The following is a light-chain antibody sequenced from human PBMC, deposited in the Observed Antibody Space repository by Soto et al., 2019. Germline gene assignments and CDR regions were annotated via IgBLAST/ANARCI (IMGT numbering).Light chain of an antibody. CDR3: EQYNNWLLT. J-gene: IGKJ5*01. CDR2: GAS. V-gene: IGKV3-15*01. CDR1: KSVSSN. Sequence: EIVMTQSPATLSVSPGERATLSCRASKSVSSNLAWSQQTPGQAPRLLIYGASTRATGIPARFSGSGSGTEFTLTISSLQSEDFAVYYCEQYNNWLLTFGQGTRLEIK.